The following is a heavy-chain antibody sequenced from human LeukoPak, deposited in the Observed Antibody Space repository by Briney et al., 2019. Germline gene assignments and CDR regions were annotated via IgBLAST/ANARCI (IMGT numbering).Heavy chain of an antibody. CDR1: GYSFINHW. CDR3: ARLIYDSSGYFDY. Sequence: GESLNISFKASGYSFINHWIGWVRQKPGKGLEWVGIMYPDDSDTRYSPSFQGQVSISADKSLSTAYLQWSSLKASDTAMYYCARLIYDSSGYFDYWGQGTLVTVSS. V-gene: IGHV5-51*01. D-gene: IGHD3-22*01. CDR2: MYPDDSDT. J-gene: IGHJ4*02.